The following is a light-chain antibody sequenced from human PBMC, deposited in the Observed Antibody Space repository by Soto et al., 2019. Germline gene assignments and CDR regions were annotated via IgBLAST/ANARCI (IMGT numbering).Light chain of an antibody. CDR3: ASYRRGPIYV. CDR1: SADVSTSNF. V-gene: IGLV2-14*03. Sequence: QSALTQPASVSGSPGQSITISCTGISADVSTSNFVSWYQHHPGKGPRLILYDFTHRPSGISDRFSGSKSGDTASLTISGLRAEDEADYYCASYRRGPIYVFGTGTKVTV. CDR2: DFT. J-gene: IGLJ1*01.